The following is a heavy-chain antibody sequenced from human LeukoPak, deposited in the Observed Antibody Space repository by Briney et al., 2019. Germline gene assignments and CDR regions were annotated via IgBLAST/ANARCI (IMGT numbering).Heavy chain of an antibody. Sequence: GGSLRLSCAASGFTFSNAWMSWVRQAPGKGLEWVSAISGSGGSTYYADSVKGRFTISRDNSKNTLYLQMNSLRAEDTAVYYCAKDSPTEQWLLPLDYWGQGTLVTVSS. J-gene: IGHJ4*02. CDR3: AKDSPTEQWLLPLDY. CDR2: ISGSGGST. D-gene: IGHD6-19*01. CDR1: GFTFSNAW. V-gene: IGHV3-23*01.